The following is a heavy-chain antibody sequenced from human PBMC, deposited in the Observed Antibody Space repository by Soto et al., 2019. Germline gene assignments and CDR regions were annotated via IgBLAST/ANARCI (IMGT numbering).Heavy chain of an antibody. CDR1: GGSISSGDYY. V-gene: IGHV4-30-4*01. J-gene: IGHJ6*02. CDR2: IYYSGST. D-gene: IGHD6-13*01. Sequence: QVQLQESGPGLVKPSQTLSLTCTVSGGSISSGDYYWSWIRQPPGKGLEWIGYIYYSGSTYYNPSLKSRVTIAVDTSKNQFSLKLSSVTAADTAVYYCARDSSSSSYYDGMDVWGQGTTVTVSS. CDR3: ARDSSSSSYYDGMDV.